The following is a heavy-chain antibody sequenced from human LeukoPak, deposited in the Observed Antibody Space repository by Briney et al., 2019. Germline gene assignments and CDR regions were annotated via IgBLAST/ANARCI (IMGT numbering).Heavy chain of an antibody. Sequence: GGSLRLSCAASGFTFDDYGMSWVRHAPGKGLEWVSGLNWNGGSIGYTDSVRGRFFISRDNAKNSLYLQMNSLRADDTALYYCARDEEGGSYPLDYWGQGTLVTVSS. CDR3: ARDEEGGSYPLDY. CDR2: LNWNGGSI. J-gene: IGHJ4*02. D-gene: IGHD1-26*01. V-gene: IGHV3-20*04. CDR1: GFTFDDYG.